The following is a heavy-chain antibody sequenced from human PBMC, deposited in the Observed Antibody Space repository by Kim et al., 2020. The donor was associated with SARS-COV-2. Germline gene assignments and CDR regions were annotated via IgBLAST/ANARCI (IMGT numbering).Heavy chain of an antibody. CDR2: IDPSDSYT. D-gene: IGHD3-10*01. J-gene: IGHJ5*02. CDR3: ARHDRTMVRGVITNWFDP. V-gene: IGHV5-10-1*01. CDR1: GYSFTSYW. Sequence: GESLKISCKGSGYSFTSYWISWVRQMPGKGLEWMGRIDPSDSYTNYSPSFQGHVTISADKSISTAYLQWSSLKASDTAMYYCARHDRTMVRGVITNWFDPWGQGTLVTVSS.